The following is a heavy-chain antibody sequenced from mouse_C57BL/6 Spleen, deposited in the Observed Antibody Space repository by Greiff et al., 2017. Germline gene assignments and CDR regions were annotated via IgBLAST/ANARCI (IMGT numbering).Heavy chain of an antibody. CDR1: GFSLTSYG. J-gene: IGHJ4*01. Sequence: VKLMESGPGLVAPSQSLSITCTVSGFSLTSYGVHWVRQPPGKGLEWLVVIWSDGSTTYNSALKSRLSISKDNSKSQVFLKMNSLQTDDTAMYYCARHEILFYYAMDYWGQGTSVTVSS. CDR2: IWSDGST. V-gene: IGHV2-6-1*01. CDR3: ARHEILFYYAMDY.